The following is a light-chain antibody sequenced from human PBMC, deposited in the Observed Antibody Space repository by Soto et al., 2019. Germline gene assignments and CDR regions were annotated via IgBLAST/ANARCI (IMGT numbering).Light chain of an antibody. Sequence: QSALTQPASVSGSPGQSIAMSCTGTSSDVGAYDYVSWYQQHPGKAPKLMIYDVKYRPSGVSNRFSGSKSGNTASLTISGLQAEDEADYYCSSYTSSSSVIFGGGTKLTVL. J-gene: IGLJ2*01. CDR1: SSDVGAYDY. CDR3: SSYTSSSSVI. V-gene: IGLV2-14*01. CDR2: DVK.